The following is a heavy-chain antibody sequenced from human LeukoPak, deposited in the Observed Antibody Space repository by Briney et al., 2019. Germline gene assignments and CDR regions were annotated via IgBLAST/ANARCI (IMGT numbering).Heavy chain of an antibody. CDR3: ARAGPKPSRGVITSYYYYYGMDV. CDR1: GVSFSGYY. CDR2: INHSGST. Sequence: SETLSLTCAVYGVSFSGYYWSWIRQPPGKGLEWIGEINHSGSTNYNPSPKSRVTISVDTSKNQFSLKLSSVTAADTAVYYCARAGPKPSRGVITSYYYYYGMDVWGKGTTVTVSS. V-gene: IGHV4-34*01. D-gene: IGHD3-10*01. J-gene: IGHJ6*04.